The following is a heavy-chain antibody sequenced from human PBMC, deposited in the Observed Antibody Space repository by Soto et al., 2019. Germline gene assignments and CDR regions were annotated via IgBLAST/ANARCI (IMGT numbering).Heavy chain of an antibody. CDR2: IIPIFGTA. D-gene: IGHD3-22*01. CDR3: AMGHYRSYYYDSSCYYFDY. CDR1: GGTFSSYA. J-gene: IGHJ4*02. Sequence: QVQLVQSGAEVKKPGSSVKVSCKASGGTFSSYAISWVRQAPGQGLEWMGGIIPIFGTANYAQKFQGRVTITADESTSTAYMALSSLRSEDTAVYYCAMGHYRSYYYDSSCYYFDYWGQGTLVTVSS. V-gene: IGHV1-69*01.